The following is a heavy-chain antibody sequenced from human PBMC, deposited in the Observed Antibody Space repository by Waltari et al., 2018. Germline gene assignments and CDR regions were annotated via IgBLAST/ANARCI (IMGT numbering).Heavy chain of an antibody. CDR3: AREGYSSGWYYFDY. CDR1: GGSFSGYY. J-gene: IGHJ4*02. D-gene: IGHD6-19*01. CDR2: INHSGST. Sequence: QVQLQQWGAGLLKPSETLSLTCAVYGGSFSGYYWTWIGQPPGKGLEWIGEINHSGSTNYNPSLKSRVTISVDTSKNQFSLKLSSVTAADTAVYYCAREGYSSGWYYFDYWGQGTLVTVSS. V-gene: IGHV4-34*01.